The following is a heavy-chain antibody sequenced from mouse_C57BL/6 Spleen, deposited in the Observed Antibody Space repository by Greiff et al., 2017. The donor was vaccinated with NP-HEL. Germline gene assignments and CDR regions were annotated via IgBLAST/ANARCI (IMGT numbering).Heavy chain of an antibody. CDR2: IDPETGGT. CDR3: TRKPETGYFDY. J-gene: IGHJ2*01. D-gene: IGHD4-1*01. V-gene: IGHV1-15*01. Sequence: QVQLKQSGAELVRPGASVTLSCKASGYTFTDYEMHWVKQTPVHGLEWIGAIDPETGGTAYNQKFKGKAILTADKSSSTAYMELRSLTSEDSAVYYCTRKPETGYFDYWGQGTTLTVSS. CDR1: GYTFTDYE.